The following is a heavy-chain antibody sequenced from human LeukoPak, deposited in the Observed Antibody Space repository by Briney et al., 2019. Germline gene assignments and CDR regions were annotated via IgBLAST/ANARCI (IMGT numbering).Heavy chain of an antibody. Sequence: SETLSLTCTVSGGSISSYYWSWIRQPPGKGLEWIWYIYYSGCTNYNPSLKSRVTISVGTSKNQFSLKLSSVTAADTAVYYCARVFTDVWGSYQFDYWGQGTLVTVSS. CDR1: GGSISSYY. V-gene: IGHV4-59*01. CDR3: ARVFTDVWGSYQFDY. CDR2: IYYSGCT. D-gene: IGHD3-16*02. J-gene: IGHJ4*02.